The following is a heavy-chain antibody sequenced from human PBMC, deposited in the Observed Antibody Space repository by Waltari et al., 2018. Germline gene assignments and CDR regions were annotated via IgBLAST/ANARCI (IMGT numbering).Heavy chain of an antibody. J-gene: IGHJ6*03. Sequence: QVQLQESGPGLVKPSQTLSLTCTVSGGSISSGSYYWRWIRQPAGKGLEWIGRIYTSGSTNYNPSLKSRVTISVDTSKNQFSLKLSSVTAADTAVYYCARNRDYYYYMDVWGKGTTVTVSS. CDR1: GGSISSGSYY. CDR3: ARNRDYYYYMDV. CDR2: IYTSGST. V-gene: IGHV4-61*02.